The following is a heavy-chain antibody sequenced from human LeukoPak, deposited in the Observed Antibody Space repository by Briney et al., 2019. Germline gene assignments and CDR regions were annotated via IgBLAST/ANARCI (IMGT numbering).Heavy chain of an antibody. J-gene: IGHJ4*02. CDR2: INHSGST. D-gene: IGHD3-10*01. Sequence: SETLSLTCAVYGGSFSGYYWSWIRQPPGKGLEWIGEINHSGSTNYNPSLKSRVTISVDTSKNQFSLKLSSVTAADTAVYYCARRATNSPITMVRGVIVAANNHHFDYWGQGTLVTVSS. CDR3: ARRATNSPITMVRGVIVAANNHHFDY. V-gene: IGHV4-34*01. CDR1: GGSFSGYY.